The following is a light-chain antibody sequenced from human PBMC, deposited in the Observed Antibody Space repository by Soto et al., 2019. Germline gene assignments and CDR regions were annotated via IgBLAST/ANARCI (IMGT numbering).Light chain of an antibody. Sequence: SYELTQPPSVSVSPGQTASITCSGDKLGDKYACWYQQKPGQSPVLVIYQDTKRPSGIPERFSGSNSGNTATLTISGTQAMDGADYYCQAWDSSLGVFGGGTKLTVL. CDR1: KLGDKY. CDR2: QDT. V-gene: IGLV3-1*01. J-gene: IGLJ2*01. CDR3: QAWDSSLGV.